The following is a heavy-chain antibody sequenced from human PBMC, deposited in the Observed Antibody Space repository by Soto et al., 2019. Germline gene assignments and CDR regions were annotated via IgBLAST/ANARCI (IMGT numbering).Heavy chain of an antibody. V-gene: IGHV6-1*01. CDR3: ARGVAGSGFDL. CDR2: TYYRSNWRH. J-gene: IGHJ4*02. D-gene: IGHD6-19*01. Sequence: PSPTLSLSCAISGDSVSSNTAAWNWIRPSPSRGLEWLGRTYYRSNWRHDYAVSVKSRITVNPDTSKNHFSLQLNSVTPDDTAVQYCARGVAGSGFDLWGQGTLVT. CDR1: GDSVSSNTAA.